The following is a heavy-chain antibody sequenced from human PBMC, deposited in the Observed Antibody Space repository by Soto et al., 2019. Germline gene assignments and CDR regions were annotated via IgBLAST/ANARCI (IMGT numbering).Heavy chain of an antibody. Sequence: GSLRLSCAASGFTFSSYSMNWVRQAPGKGLEWVSSISASSYYIYYTDSVKGRFTISRDNAKKSLYLQMNSLRAEDTAVYFCARYWGSNANFDYWGQGTLVTVSS. CDR3: ARYWGSNANFDY. V-gene: IGHV3-21*01. CDR2: ISASSYYI. CDR1: GFTFSSYS. J-gene: IGHJ4*02. D-gene: IGHD7-27*01.